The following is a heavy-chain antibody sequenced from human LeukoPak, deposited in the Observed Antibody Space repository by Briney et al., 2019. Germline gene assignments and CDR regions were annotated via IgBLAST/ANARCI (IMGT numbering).Heavy chain of an antibody. Sequence: ASVKVSCKVSGYTLTEMSIHWVRQAPGGALEWMGGFDPEDGETVYAPKFQGRVTMTEDTSADTAYMELSSLRSEDTVEYYCTTCLNGAGQPVAIYYYGMDVWGQGTTVTVSS. V-gene: IGHV1-24*01. CDR3: TTCLNGAGQPVAIYYYGMDV. J-gene: IGHJ6*02. CDR2: FDPEDGET. D-gene: IGHD2-2*01. CDR1: GYTLTEMS.